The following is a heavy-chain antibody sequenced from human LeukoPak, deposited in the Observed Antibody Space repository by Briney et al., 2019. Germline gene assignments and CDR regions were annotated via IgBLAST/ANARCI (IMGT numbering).Heavy chain of an antibody. Sequence: GGSLRLSCAASGFTVSSNYMSWVRQAPGKGLEWVSVIYSGGSTYYADPVKGRFTISRDNSKNTLYLQMNSLKTEDTAVYYCTTDDVAAAGTDYWGQGTLVTVSS. CDR1: GFTVSSNY. V-gene: IGHV3-53*01. CDR2: IYSGGST. CDR3: TTDDVAAAGTDY. J-gene: IGHJ4*02. D-gene: IGHD6-13*01.